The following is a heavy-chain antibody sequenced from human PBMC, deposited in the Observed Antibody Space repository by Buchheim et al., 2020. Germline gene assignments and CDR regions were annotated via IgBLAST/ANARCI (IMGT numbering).Heavy chain of an antibody. Sequence: QVQLVESGGGVVQPGRSLRLSCAASGFTFSSYGMHWVRQAPGKGLEWVAVISYDGSNKYYADSVKGRFTISRDNSKNTLYLQMNSLRAEDMAVYYCAKEGSGYGSFDYWGQGTL. CDR1: GFTFSSYG. V-gene: IGHV3-30*18. D-gene: IGHD5-12*01. CDR2: ISYDGSNK. J-gene: IGHJ4*02. CDR3: AKEGSGYGSFDY.